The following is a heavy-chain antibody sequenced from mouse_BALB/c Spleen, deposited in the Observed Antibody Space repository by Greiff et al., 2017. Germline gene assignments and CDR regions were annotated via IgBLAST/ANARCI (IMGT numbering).Heavy chain of an antibody. CDR3: ARDGYDAYYAMDY. CDR1: GFNIKDTY. D-gene: IGHD2-2*01. V-gene: IGHV14-3*02. CDR2: IDPANGNT. J-gene: IGHJ4*01. Sequence: EVKLQESGAELVKPGASVKLSCTASGFNIKDTYMHWVKQRPEQGLEWIGRIDPANGNTKYDPKFQGKATITADTSSNTAYLQLSSLTSEDTAVYYCARDGYDAYYAMDYWGQGTSVTVSS.